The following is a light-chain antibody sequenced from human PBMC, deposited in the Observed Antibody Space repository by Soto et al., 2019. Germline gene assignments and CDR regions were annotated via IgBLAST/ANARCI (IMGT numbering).Light chain of an antibody. Sequence: DIQMTQSPSSLSASAGDRVTITCRASQSVGRFLNWYQQKPGKAPTVLINVASTLRSGVPSRFSGSGSGTDFNLTINSLQPEDFATYYCQQSYSTLSWTFGQGTKVDIK. J-gene: IGKJ1*01. V-gene: IGKV1-39*01. CDR2: VAS. CDR1: QSVGRF. CDR3: QQSYSTLSWT.